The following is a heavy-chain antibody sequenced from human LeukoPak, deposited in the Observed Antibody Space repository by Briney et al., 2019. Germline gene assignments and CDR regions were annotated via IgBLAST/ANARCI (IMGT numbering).Heavy chain of an antibody. CDR1: GYTLTRLS. J-gene: IGHJ4*02. CDR2: FDPEDDKT. D-gene: IGHD3-10*01. V-gene: IGHV1-24*01. CDR3: ATKRPGGLY. Sequence: ASVKISCKVSGYTLTRLSIHWVRQSPGKGLEWMGGFDPEDDKTIYAQKFQGRVTMTEDTSTDTAHMGLANVNSEDAALYYCATKRPGGLYWGQGTLVTVSS.